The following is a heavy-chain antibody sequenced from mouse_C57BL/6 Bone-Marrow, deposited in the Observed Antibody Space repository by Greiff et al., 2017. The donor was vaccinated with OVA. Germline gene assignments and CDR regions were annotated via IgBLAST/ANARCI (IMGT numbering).Heavy chain of an antibody. J-gene: IGHJ1*03. Sequence: EVKLVESGGGLVQPGGSLKLSCAASGFTFSDYGMAWVRQAPRKGPEWVAFISNLAYSIYYADTVTGRFTISRENAKNTLYLEMSSLRSEDTAMYYCARPVTGPYWYFDVWGTGTTVTVSS. V-gene: IGHV5-15*01. CDR2: ISNLAYSI. D-gene: IGHD4-1*01. CDR1: GFTFSDYG. CDR3: ARPVTGPYWYFDV.